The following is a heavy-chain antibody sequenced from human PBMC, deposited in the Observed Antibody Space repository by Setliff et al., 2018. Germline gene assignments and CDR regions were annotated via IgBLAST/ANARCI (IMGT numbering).Heavy chain of an antibody. Sequence: LRLSCAGSGLTVSGNYMNWVRQAPGKGLEWVSYISSRSSTMYYADSVKGRFTISRDNAKNSLYLQMNSLRAEDTAVYYCATASHGYIYYWGQGTLVTVSS. V-gene: IGHV3-48*01. CDR2: ISSRSSTM. J-gene: IGHJ4*02. CDR1: GLTVSGNY. CDR3: ATASHGYIYY.